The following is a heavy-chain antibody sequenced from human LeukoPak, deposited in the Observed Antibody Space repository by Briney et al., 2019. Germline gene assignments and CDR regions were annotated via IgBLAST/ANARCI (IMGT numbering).Heavy chain of an antibody. CDR3: ARMWDYYDSSGLGG. D-gene: IGHD3-22*01. Sequence: ASVTVSCTASGGTFSSYAISWVRQAPGQGLEWMGGIIPIFGTANYAQKFQGRVTITADESTSTAYMELSSLRSEDTAVYYCARMWDYYDSSGLGGWGQGTLVTVSS. CDR2: IIPIFGTA. CDR1: GGTFSSYA. J-gene: IGHJ4*02. V-gene: IGHV1-69*13.